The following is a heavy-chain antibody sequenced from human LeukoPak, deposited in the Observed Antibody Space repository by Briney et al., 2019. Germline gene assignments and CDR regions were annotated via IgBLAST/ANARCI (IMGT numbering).Heavy chain of an antibody. CDR1: GGSISSNY. CDR3: ARQNYDEVNYYYYGLDV. J-gene: IGHJ6*02. Sequence: TSETLSLTCTVSGGSISSNYWCWIRQSPGKGLEWIGYIYYRGSTDYNPSLKSRVTISVDTSKNQFSLKLSSVTAADTAVYYCARQNYDEVNYYYYGLDVWGQGTTVTVSS. D-gene: IGHD3-3*01. V-gene: IGHV4-59*08. CDR2: IYYRGST.